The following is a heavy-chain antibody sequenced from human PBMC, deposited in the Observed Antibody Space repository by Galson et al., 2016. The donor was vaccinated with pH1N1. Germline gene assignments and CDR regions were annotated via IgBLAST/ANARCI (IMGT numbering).Heavy chain of an antibody. J-gene: IGHJ3*02. CDR1: GYRFSNSW. D-gene: IGHD4-17*01. CDR3: ARQNDYGDYRGDAFDI. V-gene: IGHV5-51*01. Sequence: QSGAEVKKPGESLKISCKASGYRFSNSWIGWVRQMPGKGLEWMGIIYLGGPHSRYSPSFQGQVTVSADRSIDTVYLQWSSLKASDTAIYYCARQNDYGDYRGDAFDIWGQGTMVTVSS. CDR2: IYLGGPHS.